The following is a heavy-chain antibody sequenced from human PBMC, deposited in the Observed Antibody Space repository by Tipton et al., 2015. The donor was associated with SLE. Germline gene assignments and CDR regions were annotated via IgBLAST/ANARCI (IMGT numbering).Heavy chain of an antibody. J-gene: IGHJ4*02. V-gene: IGHV4-34*01. CDR1: GGSFSGYY. CDR2: INHSGST. CDR3: ARGYSGSYGFDY. Sequence: TLSLTCAVYGGSFSGYYWSWIRQPPGKGLEWIGEINHSGSTYYNPSLKSRVTISVDRSKNQFSLKLSSVTAADTAVYYCARGYSGSYGFDYWGQGTLVTVSS. D-gene: IGHD1-26*01.